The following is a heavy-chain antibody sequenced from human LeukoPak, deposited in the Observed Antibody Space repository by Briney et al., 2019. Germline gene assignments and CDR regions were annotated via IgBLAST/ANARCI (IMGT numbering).Heavy chain of an antibody. Sequence: GGSLRLSCAASGFTFSDYYMSWIRQAPGKGLEWISYISSSTMTIHYADSVKGRFTISRANAKNSLFLQMNSLRAEDPAVYYCARVGDDYNEYVDYWGQGTLVTVSS. CDR3: ARVGDDYNEYVDY. CDR1: GFTFSDYY. CDR2: ISSSTMTI. D-gene: IGHD5-24*01. V-gene: IGHV3-11*04. J-gene: IGHJ4*02.